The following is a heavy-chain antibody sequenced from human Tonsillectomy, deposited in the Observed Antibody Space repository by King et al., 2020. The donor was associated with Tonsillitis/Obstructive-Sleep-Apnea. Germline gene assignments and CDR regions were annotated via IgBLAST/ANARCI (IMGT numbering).Heavy chain of an antibody. CDR2: ISGSGGST. CDR1: GFTFSSYA. D-gene: IGHD6-13*01. J-gene: IGHJ4*02. CDR3: AKSSSSWSGDY. Sequence: VQLVETGGGLVQPGGSLRLSCAASGFTFSSYAMSWVRQAPGKGLEWVSGISGSGGSTYYADSVKGRFTISRDNSKNALYLQMNSLRAEDTAIYYCAKSSSSWSGDYWGQGTLVTVSS. V-gene: IGHV3-23*04.